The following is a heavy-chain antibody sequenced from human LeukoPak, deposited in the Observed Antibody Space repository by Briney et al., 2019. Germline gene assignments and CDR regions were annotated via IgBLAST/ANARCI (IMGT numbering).Heavy chain of an antibody. CDR1: GGSISSYY. D-gene: IGHD3-3*01. J-gene: IGHJ4*02. Sequence: SETLSLTCTVSGGSISSYYWSWLRQPPGKGLEWIGYIYYSGSTNYNPSLKSRVTISVDTSKNQFSLKLSSVTAADTAVYYCARDGVQALGYYWDYFDYWGQGTLVTVSS. V-gene: IGHV4-59*01. CDR3: ARDGVQALGYYWDYFDY. CDR2: IYYSGST.